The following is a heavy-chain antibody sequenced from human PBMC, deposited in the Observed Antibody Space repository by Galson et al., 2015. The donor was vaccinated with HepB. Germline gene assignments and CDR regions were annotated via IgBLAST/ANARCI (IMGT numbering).Heavy chain of an antibody. Sequence: SLRLSCAASGFTFSSYAMSWVRQAPGKGLEWVSAISGSGGSTYYADSVKGRFTISRDNSKNTLYLQMNSLRAEDTAVYYCAKEALSSIRAENHFDYWGQGTLVTVSS. CDR3: AKEALSSIRAENHFDY. J-gene: IGHJ4*02. CDR2: ISGSGGST. D-gene: IGHD1-14*01. CDR1: GFTFSSYA. V-gene: IGHV3-23*01.